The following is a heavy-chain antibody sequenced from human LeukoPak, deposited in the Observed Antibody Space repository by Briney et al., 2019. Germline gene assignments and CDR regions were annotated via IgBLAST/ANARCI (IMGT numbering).Heavy chain of an antibody. CDR3: ARDFGKFDP. J-gene: IGHJ5*02. D-gene: IGHD3-16*01. CDR2: IYTSGST. Sequence: ETSETLSLTCTVSGGSISSSSYDWSWIRQPAGKGLEWIGRIYTSGSTNYNPSLKSRVTISVDTSKNQFSLKLSSVTAADTAVYYCARDFGKFDPWGQGTLVTVSS. CDR1: GGSISSSSYD. V-gene: IGHV4-61*02.